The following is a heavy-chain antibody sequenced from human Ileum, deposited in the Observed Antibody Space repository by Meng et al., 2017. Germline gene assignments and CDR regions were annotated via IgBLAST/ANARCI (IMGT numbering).Heavy chain of an antibody. CDR1: GDSIITYNW. V-gene: IGHV4-4*02. J-gene: IGHJ4*02. CDR3: ATSGDNSGFYLGY. D-gene: IGHD3-22*01. Sequence: VQPQTRAPELGYPWGTLSRTCAVSGDSIITYNWWTWVRQSPGKGLELIVEIYHIGRTNYNPSLTSRVTMSVDKSKKQISLNLSSVTAADTAVYYCATSGDNSGFYLGYWGPGILVTVSS. CDR2: IYHIGRT.